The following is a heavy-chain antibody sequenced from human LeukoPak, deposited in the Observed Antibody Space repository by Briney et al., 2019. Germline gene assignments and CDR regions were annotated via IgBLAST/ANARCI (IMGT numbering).Heavy chain of an antibody. CDR2: ISYDGSNK. D-gene: IGHD5-12*01. J-gene: IGHJ4*02. V-gene: IGHV3-30*18. CDR1: GFTFSSYG. Sequence: GGSLRLSCAASGFTFSSYGMHWVRQAPGKGLEWVAVISYDGSNKYYADSVKGRFTISRDNSKNTLYLRMNSLRAEDTAVYYCAKEGTGRKWLRLLHFFDYWGQGTLVTVSS. CDR3: AKEGTGRKWLRLLHFFDY.